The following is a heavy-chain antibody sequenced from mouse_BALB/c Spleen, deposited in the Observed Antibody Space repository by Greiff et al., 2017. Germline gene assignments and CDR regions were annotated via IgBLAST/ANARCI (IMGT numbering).Heavy chain of an antibody. V-gene: IGHV1-7*01. Sequence: VQLQQSGAELAKPGASVKMSCKASGYTFTSYWMHWVKQRPGQGLEWIGYINPSTGYTEYNQKFKDKATLTADKSSSTAYMQLSSLTSEDSAVYYCARDYAEAYWGQGTLVTVSA. D-gene: IGHD1-1*02. CDR3: ARDYAEAY. J-gene: IGHJ3*01. CDR1: GYTFTSYW. CDR2: INPSTGYT.